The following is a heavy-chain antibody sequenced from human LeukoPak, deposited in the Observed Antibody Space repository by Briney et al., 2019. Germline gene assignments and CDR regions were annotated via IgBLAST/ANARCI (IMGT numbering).Heavy chain of an antibody. V-gene: IGHV3-23*01. CDR2: ITNSCAST. Sequence: GGSVRLLYAASGSTFNTYSMTWVRPAPGKRLEWVSSITNSCASTYYADTVKVRFTLSRDNSKNTLYLQMKGMRGVDTALYYCAKERTRNAPIHKSGSDPWGQGTLVTVSS. J-gene: IGHJ5*02. D-gene: IGHD5-18*01. CDR1: GSTFNTYS. CDR3: AKERTRNAPIHKSGSDP.